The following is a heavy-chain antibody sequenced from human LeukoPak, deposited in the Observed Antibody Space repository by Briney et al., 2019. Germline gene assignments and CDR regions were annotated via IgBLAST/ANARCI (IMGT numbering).Heavy chain of an antibody. Sequence: PGGSLRLSCAVSGFTFSTYSMNWVRQAPGKGLEWVSSISSGSGYIYYADSVKGRFTISRDNARNSLYLQMNSLRAEGTAVYYCARCTGGSCYHSDDSWGQGTLVTVSS. J-gene: IGHJ5*01. CDR3: ARCTGGSCYHSDDS. CDR2: ISSGSGYI. D-gene: IGHD2-15*01. V-gene: IGHV3-21*01. CDR1: GFTFSTYS.